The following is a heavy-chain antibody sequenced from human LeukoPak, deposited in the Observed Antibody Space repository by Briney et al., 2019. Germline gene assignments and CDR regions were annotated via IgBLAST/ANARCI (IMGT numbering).Heavy chain of an antibody. Sequence: KSGGSLRLSCAASGFTFSSYWMHWVRQAPGKGLVWVSRIKSDGSTSYAGSVKGRFTISRDNAKNTVSLQMNSLRAEDTGVYYCARAPSEIGGYYPEYFRHWGQGTLVTVSS. CDR2: IKSDGST. CDR3: ARAPSEIGGYYPEYFRH. J-gene: IGHJ1*01. D-gene: IGHD3-22*01. CDR1: GFTFSSYW. V-gene: IGHV3-74*01.